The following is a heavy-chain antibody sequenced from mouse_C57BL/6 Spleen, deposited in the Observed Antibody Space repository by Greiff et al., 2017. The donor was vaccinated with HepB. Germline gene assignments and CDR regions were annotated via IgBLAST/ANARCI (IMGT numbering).Heavy chain of an antibody. J-gene: IGHJ1*03. D-gene: IGHD1-1*01. V-gene: IGHV3-6*01. CDR2: ISYDGSN. CDR3: SREGHYCGSSYWYFDG. CDR1: GYSITSGYY. Sequence: EVQLVESGPGLVKPSQSLSLTCSVTGYSITSGYYWYWIRQFPGNQLGWMGYISYDGSNNYTPSLKNRISITRDTSKNTFFLKLKSVTTEYTATYYCSREGHYCGSSYWYFDGWGTGATVTASS.